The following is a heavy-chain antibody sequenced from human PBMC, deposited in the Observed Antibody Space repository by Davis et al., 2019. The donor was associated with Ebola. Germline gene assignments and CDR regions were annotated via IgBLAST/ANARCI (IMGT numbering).Heavy chain of an antibody. CDR1: GNRFNSHW. J-gene: IGHJ4*02. CDR2: IYTGDSDT. D-gene: IGHD3-22*01. CDR3: ARAPYYYDVSGFYVDF. V-gene: IGHV5-51*01. Sequence: GESLKISCKDSGNRFNSHWIGWVRQMPGKGLEWMGIIYTGDSDTRYSPSFRGQVTISADKSIKTAFLQWSSLKASDTAMYYCARAPYYYDVSGFYVDFWGQGTLVTVSS.